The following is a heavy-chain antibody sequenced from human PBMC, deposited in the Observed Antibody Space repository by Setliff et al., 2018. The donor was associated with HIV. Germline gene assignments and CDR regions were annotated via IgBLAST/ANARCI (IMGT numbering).Heavy chain of an antibody. D-gene: IGHD3-22*01. CDR2: INHSGST. J-gene: IGHJ3*02. V-gene: IGHV4-34*01. CDR3: ARGRQDSYYDSTSYYWGDAFDI. CDR1: GGSFSAYY. Sequence: PSETLSLTCAVYGGSFSAYYWSWIRQPPGKGLEWIGEINHSGSTNYNPSLKTRVTIMVDTSKNQFSLKLGSVTAADTAVYYCARGRQDSYYDSTSYYWGDAFDIWGQGTRVTVSS.